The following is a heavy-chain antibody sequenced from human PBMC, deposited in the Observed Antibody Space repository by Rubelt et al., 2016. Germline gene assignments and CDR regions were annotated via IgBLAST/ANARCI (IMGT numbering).Heavy chain of an antibody. CDR2: IRYDGSNK. V-gene: IGHV3-30*02. Sequence: QVQLVESGGGVVQPGGSLRLSRAASGFTFSSYGMHWVRQAPGKGLEWVAFIRYDGSNKYYADSVKGRFTISRDNSKNTLYLQMNSRRAEDTAVYYCAKPARLDYGINAEYFQHWGQGTLVTVSS. J-gene: IGHJ1*01. CDR3: AKPARLDYGINAEYFQH. D-gene: IGHD4-17*01. CDR1: GFTFSSYG.